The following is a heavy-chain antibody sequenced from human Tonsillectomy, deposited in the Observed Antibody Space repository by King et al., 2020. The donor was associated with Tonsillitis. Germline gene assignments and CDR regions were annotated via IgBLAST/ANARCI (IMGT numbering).Heavy chain of an antibody. Sequence: QLQESGPGLVKPSETLSLTCTVSGCSISSSSYYWGWIRQPPGKGLEWIGSIYYSGSTYYNPSLKSRVTISVDTSKNQFSLRLSSVTAADTAVYYCAREGSGSYYPYFDYWGQGTLVTVSS. V-gene: IGHV4-39*01. CDR2: IYYSGST. D-gene: IGHD3-10*01. CDR3: AREGSGSYYPYFDY. J-gene: IGHJ4*02. CDR1: GCSISSSSYY.